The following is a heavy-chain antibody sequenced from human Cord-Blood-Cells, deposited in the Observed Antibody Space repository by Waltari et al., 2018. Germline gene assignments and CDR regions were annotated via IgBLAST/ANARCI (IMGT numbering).Heavy chain of an antibody. D-gene: IGHD3-22*01. CDR3: ARVEADYYDSSGSDAFDI. V-gene: IGHV1-69*09. Sequence: QVQLVQSGAEVKKPGSSVKVSCKASGGTFSSYAISWVRQAPGQGLEWMGRISPILGIANYAQKFQGRVTITADKSTSTAYMELSSLRSEDTAVYYCARVEADYYDSSGSDAFDIWGQGTMVTVSS. CDR1: GGTFSSYA. J-gene: IGHJ3*02. CDR2: ISPILGIA.